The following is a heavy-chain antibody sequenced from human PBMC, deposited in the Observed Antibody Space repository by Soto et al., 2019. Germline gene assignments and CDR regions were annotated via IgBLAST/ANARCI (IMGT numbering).Heavy chain of an antibody. Sequence: QVELVQSGAEVKKPRASVKVSCKASGYSLTSYYMHWVRQAPGQGLEWMGITNPSDGSTNYAQKFQGRVTMSSDTPTSTVYMEMSSLRSEDTAMYYCARSYVTSRPIDFWGQGTLVTVSS. J-gene: IGHJ4*02. CDR1: GYSLTSYY. CDR2: TNPSDGST. V-gene: IGHV1-46*01. D-gene: IGHD3-10*02. CDR3: ARSYVTSRPIDF.